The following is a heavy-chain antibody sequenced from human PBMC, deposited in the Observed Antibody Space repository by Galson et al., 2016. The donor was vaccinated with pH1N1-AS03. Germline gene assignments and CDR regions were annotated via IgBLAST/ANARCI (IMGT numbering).Heavy chain of an antibody. CDR1: GFTFGDYY. V-gene: IGHV3-11*01. CDR2: ITSSGGSGSTI. Sequence: GSLRLSCAASGFTFGDYYMSWIRQAPGKGLEWISCITSSGGSGSTIYYADSVKGRFTISRDNAKNSLYLQMNSLRADDTAVYFCARGWYAIWTGYLVDPFEYWGQGALVTVSS. D-gene: IGHD3-9*01. J-gene: IGHJ4*02. CDR3: ARGWYAIWTGYLVDPFEY.